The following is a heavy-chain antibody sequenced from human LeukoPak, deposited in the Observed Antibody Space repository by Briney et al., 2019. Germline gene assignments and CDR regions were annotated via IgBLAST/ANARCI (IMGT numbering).Heavy chain of an antibody. D-gene: IGHD1-26*01. CDR1: GYTLTELS. V-gene: IGHV1-24*01. Sequence: ASVKVSCKVSGYTLTELSMHRVRQAPGKGLEWMGGFDPEDGETIYAQKFQGRVTMTEDTSTDTAYMELSSLRSEDTAVYYCATENLYSGSYHFDYWGQGTLVTVSS. CDR2: FDPEDGET. J-gene: IGHJ4*02. CDR3: ATENLYSGSYHFDY.